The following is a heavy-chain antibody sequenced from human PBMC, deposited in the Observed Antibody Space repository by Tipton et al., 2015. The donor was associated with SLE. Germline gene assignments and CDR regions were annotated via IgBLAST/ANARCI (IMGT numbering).Heavy chain of an antibody. CDR3: ARGYDILTGFYYYYGMDV. V-gene: IGHV3-23*01. J-gene: IGHJ6*02. CDR2: ISGSGGST. Sequence: GSLRLSCAASGFTFSSYAMSWVRQAPGKGLEWVSAISGSGGSTYYADSVKGRFTISRDNSKNTLYLQMNSLRAEDTAVYYCARGYDILTGFYYYYGMDVWGQGTTVTVSS. CDR1: GFTFSSYA. D-gene: IGHD3-9*01.